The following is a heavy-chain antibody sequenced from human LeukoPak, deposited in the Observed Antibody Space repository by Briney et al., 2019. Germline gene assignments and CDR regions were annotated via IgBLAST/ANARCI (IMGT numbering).Heavy chain of an antibody. J-gene: IGHJ5*02. CDR3: AKELAVRGVIEYNWFDP. CDR2: ITNSGGTT. Sequence: GGSLRLSCAASGFTFSSYAMSWVRQAPGKGLEWVSAITNSGGTTYYADSVKGRFTISRDNSKNTLYLQMNSLRAEDTAVYYCAKELAVRGVIEYNWFDPWGQGTLVTVSS. D-gene: IGHD3-10*01. CDR1: GFTFSSYA. V-gene: IGHV3-23*01.